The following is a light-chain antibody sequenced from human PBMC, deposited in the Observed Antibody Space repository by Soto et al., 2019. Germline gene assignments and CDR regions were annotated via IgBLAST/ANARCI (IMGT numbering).Light chain of an antibody. V-gene: IGKV3-20*01. CDR2: GAA. J-gene: IGKJ1*01. Sequence: ILLTQSTGTLSLSPGERATLSCRASHSVSSYLAWYQQKPGQAPRLLIYGAASRASGIPDRFSGSGSGTDFSLTISRLEPEDFAVYYCQQYGSSPPWTFGQGTKVAIK. CDR1: HSVSSY. CDR3: QQYGSSPPWT.